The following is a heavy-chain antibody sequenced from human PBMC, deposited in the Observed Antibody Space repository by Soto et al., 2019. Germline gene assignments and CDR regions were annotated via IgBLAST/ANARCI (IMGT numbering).Heavy chain of an antibody. D-gene: IGHD2-15*01. CDR3: ARGYCSGGSCYSTHNWFDP. J-gene: IGHJ5*02. Sequence: GASVKVSCKASGYTFTSYYMHWVRQAPGQGLEWMGIINPSGGSTSYAQKFQGRVTMTRDTSTSTVYMELSSLRSEDTAVYYCARGYCSGGSCYSTHNWFDPWGQGTLVTVSS. V-gene: IGHV1-46*03. CDR1: GYTFTSYY. CDR2: INPSGGST.